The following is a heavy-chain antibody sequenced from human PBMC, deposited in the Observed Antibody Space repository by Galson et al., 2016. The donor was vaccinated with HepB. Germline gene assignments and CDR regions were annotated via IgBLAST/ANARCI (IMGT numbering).Heavy chain of an antibody. V-gene: IGHV1-46*01. CDR1: GYTFISFH. CDR3: ARASLWFGELFSDGMDV. CDR2: INPEGGST. Sequence: SCKASGYTFISFHLHWVRQAPGQGLEWVGIINPEGGSTIHAQKFQGRVTMNRDTSTSTVYLELSSLISEDTAVYYCARASLWFGELFSDGMDVWGQGTTVTVSS. D-gene: IGHD3-10*01. J-gene: IGHJ6*02.